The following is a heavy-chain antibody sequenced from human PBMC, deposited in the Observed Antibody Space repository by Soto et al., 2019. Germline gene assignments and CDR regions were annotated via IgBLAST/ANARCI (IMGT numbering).Heavy chain of an antibody. J-gene: IGHJ6*02. CDR1: VFTFSSYW. Sequence: GGSLRLSCEASVFTFSSYWMTWVRQAPGKGLEWVANIKQDGSEKYYVDAVKGRFTISRDNAKNSVYLQMNSLRAEDTDVYYGSREYCSGAGCYSFAYYSYGMDVWGQGTTVTVSS. D-gene: IGHD2-15*01. V-gene: IGHV3-7*01. CDR3: SREYCSGAGCYSFAYYSYGMDV. CDR2: IKQDGSEK.